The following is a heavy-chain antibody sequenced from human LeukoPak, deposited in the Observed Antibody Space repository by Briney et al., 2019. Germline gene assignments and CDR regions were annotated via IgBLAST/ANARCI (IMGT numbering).Heavy chain of an antibody. V-gene: IGHV4-61*02. CDR1: GGSISSGSYY. CDR2: IYTSGST. CDR3: ARLALVGDIDY. J-gene: IGHJ4*02. D-gene: IGHD1-26*01. Sequence: PSETLSLTCTVSGGSISSGSYYWSWIRQPAGKGLEWIGRIYTSGSTNYNPSLKSRVTISVDTSKNQFSLKLGSVTAADTAVYYCARLALVGDIDYWGQGTLVTVSS.